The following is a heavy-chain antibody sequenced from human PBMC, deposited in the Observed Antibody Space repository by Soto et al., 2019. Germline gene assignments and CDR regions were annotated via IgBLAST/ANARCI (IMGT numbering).Heavy chain of an antibody. CDR3: ARRDGYSSGWYDNRFDP. CDR1: GYSFTSYW. D-gene: IGHD6-19*01. Sequence: EVQLVQSGAEVKKPGESLRISCKGSGYSFTSYWITWVRQMPGKGLEWMGRINPSDSYTNYSPSFQGHVTISADKSISTAYLQWSSLKASDTAMYYCARRDGYSSGWYDNRFDPWGQGTLVTVSS. J-gene: IGHJ5*02. CDR2: INPSDSYT. V-gene: IGHV5-10-1*01.